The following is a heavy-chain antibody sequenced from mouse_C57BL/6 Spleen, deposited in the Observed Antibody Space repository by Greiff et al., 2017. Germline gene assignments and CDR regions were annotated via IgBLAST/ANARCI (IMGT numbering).Heavy chain of an antibody. Sequence: QVTLKVCGPGILQSSQTLSLTCSFSGFSLSTSGMGVSWIRQPSGKGLEWLAHIYWDDDKRYNPSLKSRLTISKDTSRNQVFLKITSVDTADTATYYCARDYYGSSYDYAMDFWGQGTSVTVSS. J-gene: IGHJ4*01. D-gene: IGHD1-1*01. CDR2: IYWDDDK. CDR3: ARDYYGSSYDYAMDF. CDR1: GFSLSTSGMG. V-gene: IGHV8-12*01.